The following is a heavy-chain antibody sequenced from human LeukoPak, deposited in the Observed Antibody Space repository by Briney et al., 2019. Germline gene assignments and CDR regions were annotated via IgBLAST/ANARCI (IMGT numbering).Heavy chain of an antibody. CDR1: GGSISSGSYY. CDR3: ARSGELGPDY. J-gene: IGHJ4*02. Sequence: PSETLSLTCTVSGGSISSGSYYWSWIRQPAGKGLEWIGRIYTSGSTNYNPSLKSRVTMSVDSSKNQFSLKLSSVTAADTAVYYCARSGELGPDYWGQGTLVTVSS. D-gene: IGHD1-26*01. V-gene: IGHV4-61*02. CDR2: IYTSGST.